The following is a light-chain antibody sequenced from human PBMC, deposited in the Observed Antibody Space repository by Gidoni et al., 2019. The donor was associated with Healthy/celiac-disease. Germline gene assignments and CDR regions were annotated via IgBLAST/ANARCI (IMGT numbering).Light chain of an antibody. V-gene: IGKV3-11*02. J-gene: IGKJ1*01. CDR1: QSVSSY. CDR3: QQRSDWPPEGT. Sequence: EICLTQPPATLSLSPGERATLSCRASQSVSSYLAWYQQKPGQAPRRLINDASNRAAGIPAKLSGSRAGRDFTLTISSLEHDDYAVYYCQQRSDWPPEGTFGQGTKVEIK. CDR2: DAS.